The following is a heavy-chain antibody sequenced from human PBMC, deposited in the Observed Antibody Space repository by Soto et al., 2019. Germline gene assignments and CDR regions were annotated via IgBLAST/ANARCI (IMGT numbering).Heavy chain of an antibody. CDR2: IYYSGST. J-gene: IGHJ5*02. CDR1: GGSVSSGSYY. CDR3: ARDLEWGAAAGIPT. Sequence: PSETLSLTCTVSGGSVSSGSYYWSWIRQPPGKGLEWIGYIYYSGSTNYNPSLKSRVTISVDTSKNSLYLQMNSLRAEDTAVYYCARDLEWGAAAGIPTWGQGTLVTVSS. D-gene: IGHD6-13*01. V-gene: IGHV4-61*01.